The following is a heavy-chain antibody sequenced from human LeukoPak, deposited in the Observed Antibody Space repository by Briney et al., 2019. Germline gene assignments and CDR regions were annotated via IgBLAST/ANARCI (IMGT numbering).Heavy chain of an antibody. CDR3: TRGSPLGGN. J-gene: IGHJ4*02. CDR2: INSDGSNT. Sequence: SGGSLRLSCAASGFTFSSSWMHWVRQAPGKGLVWVSHINSDGSNTKYADSVKGRFTISRDNAKNTLSLQMNSLRAEDTAVYYWTRGSPLGGNWGQETRVPVSS. CDR1: GFTFSSSW. V-gene: IGHV3-74*03.